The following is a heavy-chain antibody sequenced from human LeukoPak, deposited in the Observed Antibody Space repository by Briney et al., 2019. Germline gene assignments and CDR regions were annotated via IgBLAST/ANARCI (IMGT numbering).Heavy chain of an antibody. CDR3: ARDRMKNVDWQGPYYYYYGMDV. J-gene: IGHJ6*02. Sequence: EASVKVSCKASDYIFTNYGISWVRQAPGQGLEWMGWISAYNGDTNYAQEFQGRVTMTTDTSTSTAYLELRSLRSDDTAVYYCARDRMKNVDWQGPYYYYYGMDVWGQGTTVTVSS. D-gene: IGHD5-12*01. CDR2: ISAYNGDT. CDR1: DYIFTNYG. V-gene: IGHV1-18*01.